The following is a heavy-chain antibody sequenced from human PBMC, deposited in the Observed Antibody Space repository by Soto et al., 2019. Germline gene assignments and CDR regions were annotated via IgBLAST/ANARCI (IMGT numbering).Heavy chain of an antibody. CDR2: INHSGST. D-gene: IGHD6-13*01. J-gene: IGHJ4*02. CDR1: GGSFSGYY. Sequence: KPSETLSLTCAVYGGSFSGYYWSWIRQPPGKGLEWIGEINHSGSTNYNPSLKSRVTISVDTSKNQFSLKLSSVTAADTAVYYCARGATAAGRNFDYWGQGTLVTVSS. V-gene: IGHV4-34*01. CDR3: ARGATAAGRNFDY.